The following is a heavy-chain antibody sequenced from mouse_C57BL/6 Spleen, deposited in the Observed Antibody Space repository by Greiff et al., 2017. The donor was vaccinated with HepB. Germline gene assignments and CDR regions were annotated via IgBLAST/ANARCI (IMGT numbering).Heavy chain of an antibody. J-gene: IGHJ2*01. CDR1: GFNIKDDY. CDR3: STGGPTTGVAVDY. D-gene: IGHD1-1*01. CDR2: IDPENGDT. V-gene: IGHV14-4*01. Sequence: EVQLQQSGAELVRPGASVKLSCTASGFNIKDDYMHWVKQSPEQGLEWIGWIDPENGDTEYASKFQGQATITADTSSNTDYLQLSSLTSEDTAVYYCSTGGPTTGVAVDYWGQGTTLTVSS.